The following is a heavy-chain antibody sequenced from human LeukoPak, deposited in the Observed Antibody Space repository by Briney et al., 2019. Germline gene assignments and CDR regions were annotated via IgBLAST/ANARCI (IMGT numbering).Heavy chain of an antibody. CDR3: AKDRVVFNRNYAYYFDY. Sequence: PGGSLRLSCAASGFTFSSYSMNWVRQAPGKGLEWAAAISFDGSDKHYADSVKGRFTISRDNSKKTLYLQMSSLRAEDTAVYYCAKDRVVFNRNYAYYFDYWGQGALVTVSS. D-gene: IGHD3-16*01. V-gene: IGHV3-30*18. J-gene: IGHJ4*02. CDR1: GFTFSSYS. CDR2: ISFDGSDK.